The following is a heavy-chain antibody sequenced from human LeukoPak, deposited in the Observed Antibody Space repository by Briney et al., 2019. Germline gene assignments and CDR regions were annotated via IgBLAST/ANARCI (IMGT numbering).Heavy chain of an antibody. CDR2: FYDSANT. Sequence: RPSETLSPTCPVPGGSIRGFYRAWIRQPPGRGLEWIGYFYDSANTKSNPSLNGRVTMSVDTSKNHFSLKLSSVTAADTAVYFCTRGTAAASGSLDSWGQGTLVTVSS. V-gene: IGHV4-59*08. D-gene: IGHD1-14*01. CDR1: GGSIRGFY. CDR3: TRGTAAASGSLDS. J-gene: IGHJ4*02.